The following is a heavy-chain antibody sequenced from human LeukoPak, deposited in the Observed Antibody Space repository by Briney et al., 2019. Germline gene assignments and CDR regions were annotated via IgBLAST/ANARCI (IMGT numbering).Heavy chain of an antibody. CDR3: AGAAAGTAIDS. CDR2: IYPGDSDT. Sequence: GESLRISCKGSGYSFSTYWIAWVRQMPGKGLEWMGIIYPGDSDTRYSPSFQGQFTISADKSISTAYLQWSSLKASDSAIYYCAGAAAGTAIDSWGQGTLVTVSS. D-gene: IGHD6-13*01. V-gene: IGHV5-51*01. J-gene: IGHJ4*02. CDR1: GYSFSTYW.